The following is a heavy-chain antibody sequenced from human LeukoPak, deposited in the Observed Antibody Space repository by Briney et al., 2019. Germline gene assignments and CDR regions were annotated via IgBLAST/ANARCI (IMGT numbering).Heavy chain of an antibody. D-gene: IGHD3-9*01. CDR3: ARDSGTLRYFDWLPSSFDY. V-gene: IGHV1-18*01. Sequence: ASVKVSCKASGYTFTSYGISWVRQAPGQGLEWMGWISAYNGNTNYAQKLQGRVTMTTDTSTSTAYMEPRSLRPDDTAVYYCARDSGTLRYFDWLPSSFDYWGQGTLVTVSS. J-gene: IGHJ4*02. CDR1: GYTFTSYG. CDR2: ISAYNGNT.